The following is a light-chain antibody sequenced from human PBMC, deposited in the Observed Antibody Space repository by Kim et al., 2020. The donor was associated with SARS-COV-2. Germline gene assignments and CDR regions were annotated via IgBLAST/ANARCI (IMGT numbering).Light chain of an antibody. CDR2: GAS. CDR1: QSVSSS. V-gene: IGKV3-15*01. CDR3: HQYTNLWT. J-gene: IGKJ1*01. Sequence: LSVSPGERTTLSCRASQSVSSSLAWYQQKPGQAPRLLIYGASIRATCVPARFSGSGSGTEFTLTISSLQSEDFAVYYCHQYTNLWTFGQGTKLEI.